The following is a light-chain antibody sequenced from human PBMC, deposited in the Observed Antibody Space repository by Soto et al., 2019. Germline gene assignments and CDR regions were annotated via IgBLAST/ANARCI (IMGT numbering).Light chain of an antibody. CDR2: ATS. CDR3: HHGNSFPRT. Sequence: DIQLTQSPSSVSASVGDRVTITCRASQGISNWLACYQQRPGRAPQLLVYATSTLQTGVPPRFSGHGSGTNFTLTVSSLQPEDFATYYCHHGNSFPRTFGPGTKVDIK. CDR1: QGISNW. J-gene: IGKJ3*01. V-gene: IGKV1-12*01.